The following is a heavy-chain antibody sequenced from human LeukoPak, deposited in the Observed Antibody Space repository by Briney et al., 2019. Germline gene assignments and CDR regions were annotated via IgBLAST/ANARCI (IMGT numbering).Heavy chain of an antibody. CDR3: ARSGVYCSGGSCYSGKLWFDP. CDR1: GFTFSNYW. D-gene: IGHD2-15*01. V-gene: IGHV3-7*01. CDR2: IKQDGSEQ. J-gene: IGHJ5*02. Sequence: GGSLRLSCTASGFTFSNYWMTWVRQAPGKGLEWVANIKQDGSEQYYVDSVKGRFTVSRDNDKNSLYLQMNSLRAEDTAVYHCARSGVYCSGGSCYSGKLWFDPWGQGTLVTVSS.